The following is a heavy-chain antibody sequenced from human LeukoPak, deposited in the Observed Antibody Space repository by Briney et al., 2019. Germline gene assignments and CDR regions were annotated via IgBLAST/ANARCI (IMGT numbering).Heavy chain of an antibody. J-gene: IGHJ2*01. CDR2: IHTSGST. V-gene: IGHV4-4*07. CDR1: DDSISNY. Sequence: PSETLSLTCTVSDDSISNYWSWIRQPAGKGLEWIGRIHTSGSTNYNPSLKSRVTMSVDTSKNQFSLKLSSVTAADTAVYYCARDRLDYGDYERDWYFDLWGRGTLVTVSS. D-gene: IGHD4-17*01. CDR3: ARDRLDYGDYERDWYFDL.